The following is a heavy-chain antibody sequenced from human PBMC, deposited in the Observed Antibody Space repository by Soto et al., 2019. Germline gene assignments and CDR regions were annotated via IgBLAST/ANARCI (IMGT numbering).Heavy chain of an antibody. J-gene: IGHJ6*02. CDR2: ISGSGGST. CDR1: GFTFSSYA. CDR3: AKDQGRDIVVVVAATRGYYYYGMDV. V-gene: IGHV3-23*01. Sequence: GGSLRLSCAASGFTFSSYAMSWGRQAPGKGLEWVSAISGSGGSTYYADSVKGRFTISRDNSKNTLYLQMNSLRAEDTAVYYSAKDQGRDIVVVVAATRGYYYYGMDVWGPGTTVTVSS. D-gene: IGHD2-15*01.